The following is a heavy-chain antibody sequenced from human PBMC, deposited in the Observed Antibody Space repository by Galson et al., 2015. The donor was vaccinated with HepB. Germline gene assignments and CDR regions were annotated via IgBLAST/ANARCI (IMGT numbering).Heavy chain of an antibody. D-gene: IGHD6-6*01. CDR1: GFTFSHYA. J-gene: IGHJ4*02. Sequence: SLKLSCAASGFTFSHYAMSWVRQAPGKGLDWVSSISGIFDTTYYADTVRGRFTIPRDKSTNTQYLQMNSLRAEDTAVYYCAKDLWMSGDGSSGLDYWGQGILVTVSS. CDR3: AKDLWMSGDGSSGLDY. V-gene: IGHV3-23*01. CDR2: ISGIFDTT.